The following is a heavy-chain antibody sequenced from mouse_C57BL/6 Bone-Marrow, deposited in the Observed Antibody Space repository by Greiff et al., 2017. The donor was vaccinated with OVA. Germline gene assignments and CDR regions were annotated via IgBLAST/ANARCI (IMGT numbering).Heavy chain of an antibody. D-gene: IGHD2-2*01. CDR2: ISYDGSN. Sequence: VQLKESGPGLVKPSQSLSLTCSVTGYSITSGYYWTWIRQFPGNKLEWMGYISYDGSNNSNPSLKNRISITRDTSKNQFFLKLNSVTTEDTATYYCARDDYGYDRAWFAYWGQGTLVTVSA. CDR1: GYSITSGYY. J-gene: IGHJ3*01. V-gene: IGHV3-6*01. CDR3: ARDDYGYDRAWFAY.